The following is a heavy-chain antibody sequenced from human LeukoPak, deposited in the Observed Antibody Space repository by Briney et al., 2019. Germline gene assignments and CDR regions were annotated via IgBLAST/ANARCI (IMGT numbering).Heavy chain of an antibody. CDR1: GGSISSSSYY. CDR2: IYYSGST. CDR3: ASRSTDALDI. V-gene: IGHV4-61*05. Sequence: SETLSLTCTVSGGSISSSSYYWGWIRQPPGKGLEWIGYIYYSGSTNYNPSLKSRVTISVDTSKNQFSLKLSSVTAADTAVYYCASRSTDALDIWGQGTMVTVSS. J-gene: IGHJ3*02.